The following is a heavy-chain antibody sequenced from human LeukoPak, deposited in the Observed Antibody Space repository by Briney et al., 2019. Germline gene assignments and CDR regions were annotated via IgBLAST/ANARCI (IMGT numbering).Heavy chain of an antibody. CDR3: ARVLPAWATYYYDSSGYYTFDY. V-gene: IGHV1-8*02. J-gene: IGHJ4*02. D-gene: IGHD3-22*01. CDR1: GGTFSSYA. CDR2: MNPNSGNT. Sequence: AASVKVSCKASGGTFSSYAISWVRQATGQGLEWMGWMNPNSGNTGYAQKFQGRVTMTRNTSISTAYMELSSLRSEDTAVYYCARVLPAWATYYYDSSGYYTFDYWGQGTLVTVSS.